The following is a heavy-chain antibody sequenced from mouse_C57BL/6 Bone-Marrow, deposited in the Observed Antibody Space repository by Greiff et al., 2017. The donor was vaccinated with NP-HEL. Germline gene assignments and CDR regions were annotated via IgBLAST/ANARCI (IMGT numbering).Heavy chain of an antibody. CDR2: IRLKSDNYAT. CDR1: GFTFSNYW. CDR3: TTGAY. V-gene: IGHV6-3*01. J-gene: IGHJ3*01. Sequence: VKVEESGGGLVQPGGSMKLSCVASGFTFSNYWMNWVRQSPEKGLEWVAQIRLKSDNYATHYAESVKGRFTISRDDSKSSVYLQMNNLRAEDTGIYYCTTGAYWGQGTLVTVSA.